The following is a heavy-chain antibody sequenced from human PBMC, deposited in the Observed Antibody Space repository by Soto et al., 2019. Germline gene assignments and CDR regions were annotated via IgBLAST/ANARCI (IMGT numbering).Heavy chain of an antibody. Sequence: QVQLVQSGAEVKKPGSSVKVSCKASGGSLSNYGISWVRQAPGQGLEWMGAIIPVFGTPNYAQKFQDGVTVTAEETTTTVYMEVRSLTSEDTAVYYCARGDATKIVVTTYYAMDVWGQGTTVTVSS. CDR3: ARGDATKIVVTTYYAMDV. D-gene: IGHD3-22*01. CDR1: GGSLSNYG. J-gene: IGHJ6*02. V-gene: IGHV1-69*12. CDR2: IIPVFGTP.